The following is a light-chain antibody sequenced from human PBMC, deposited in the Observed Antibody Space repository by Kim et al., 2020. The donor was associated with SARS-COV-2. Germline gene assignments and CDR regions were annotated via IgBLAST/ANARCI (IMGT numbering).Light chain of an antibody. CDR2: ELT. Sequence: GQSVAISCTGTTSDVGAYTYVSWYQQHPGKAPKLMLYELTKRPSGVPDRFSGSKSGNTTSLTVSGLQAEDEAHYYCSSYAGTNSVIFGGGTQLTVL. CDR1: TSDVGAYTY. V-gene: IGLV2-8*01. CDR3: SSYAGTNSVI. J-gene: IGLJ2*01.